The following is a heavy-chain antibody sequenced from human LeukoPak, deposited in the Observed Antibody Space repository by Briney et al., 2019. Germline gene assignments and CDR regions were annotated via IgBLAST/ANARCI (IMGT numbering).Heavy chain of an antibody. V-gene: IGHV5-51*01. CDR3: ARQSGDYSYYHYMDV. J-gene: IGHJ6*03. CDR2: IYPGDCDT. CDR1: GYRFTSYW. D-gene: IGHD2-21*02. Sequence: GESLKISCKGSGYRFTSYWIGWVRQKPAKSLEWMGIIYPGDCDTRYCPSFRRQVTISADKSISTAYLQWSSLKASDTAMYYCARQSGDYSYYHYMDVWGKGTTVTISS.